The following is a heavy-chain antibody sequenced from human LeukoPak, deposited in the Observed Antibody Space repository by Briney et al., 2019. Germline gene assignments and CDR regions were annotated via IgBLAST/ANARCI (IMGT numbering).Heavy chain of an antibody. V-gene: IGHV4-39*01. CDR2: IYYSGST. CDR1: GGYISSSSYY. D-gene: IGHD6-13*01. J-gene: IGHJ5*02. Sequence: SETLSLTCTVSGGYISSSSYYWGWIRQPPGKGLEWIGSIYYSGSTYYNPSLKSRVTISVDTSKDQFSLKVSSVTAADTAVYYCARRKAAAEAWFDPWGQGTLVTVSS. CDR3: ARRKAAAEAWFDP.